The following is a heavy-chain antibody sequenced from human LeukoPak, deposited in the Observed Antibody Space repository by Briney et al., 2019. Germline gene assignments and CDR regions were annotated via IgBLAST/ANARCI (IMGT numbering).Heavy chain of an antibody. V-gene: IGHV3-21*01. D-gene: IGHD6-19*01. CDR1: GFTFSGYA. J-gene: IGHJ4*02. CDR2: ISSSSSYI. Sequence: GGSLRLSCAASGFTFSGYAMSWVRQAPGKGLEWVSSISSSSSYIYYADSVKGRFTISRDNAKNSLYLQMNSLRAEDTAVYYCAKEYSSGWYDYWGQGTLVTVSS. CDR3: AKEYSSGWYDY.